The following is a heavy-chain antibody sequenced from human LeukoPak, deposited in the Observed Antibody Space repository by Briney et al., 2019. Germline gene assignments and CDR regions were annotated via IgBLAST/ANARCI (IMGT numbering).Heavy chain of an antibody. CDR3: ARDLRFPDYYGMDV. D-gene: IGHD5/OR15-5a*01. CDR1: GGSISSYY. J-gene: IGHJ6*02. Sequence: KSSETRSLACTVSGGSISSYYWSWIRQPPGKGLEWIGYIYYSGSTNYNPSLKSRVTISVDTSKNQFSLKLSSVTAADTAVYYCARDLRFPDYYGMDVWGQGTTVTVSS. CDR2: IYYSGST. V-gene: IGHV4-59*01.